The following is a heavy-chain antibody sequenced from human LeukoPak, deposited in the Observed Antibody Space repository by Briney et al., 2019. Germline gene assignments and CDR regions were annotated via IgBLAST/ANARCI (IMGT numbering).Heavy chain of an antibody. Sequence: SETLSLTCTVSGGSFSSYYWSWIRQPPGKGLEWIGYIYYSGSTDYNPSLKSRVTISVETSKNQFSLNLSSVTAADTAVYFCARGRVSSSTWYSTYYYYFYMDVWGKGTTVTVSS. D-gene: IGHD1-1*01. CDR3: ARGRVSSSTWYSTYYYYFYMDV. CDR1: GGSFSSYY. V-gene: IGHV4-59*01. CDR2: IYYSGST. J-gene: IGHJ6*03.